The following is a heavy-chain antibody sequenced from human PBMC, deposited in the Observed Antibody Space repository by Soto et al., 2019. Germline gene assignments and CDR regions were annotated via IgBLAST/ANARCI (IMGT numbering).Heavy chain of an antibody. V-gene: IGHV4-4*07. D-gene: IGHD3-3*01. CDR3: ARGTSARGYYGY. CDR2: MYTSGST. CDR1: GGSIISYY. J-gene: IGHJ4*02. Sequence: SETLSLTCIFSGGSIISYYWSWIRQPAGKGLEWIGRMYTSGSTNYNPSLKSRVSMSVATSKNQFSLKLSFVTAADTAVYYCARGTSARGYYGYWGQGTLVTVSS.